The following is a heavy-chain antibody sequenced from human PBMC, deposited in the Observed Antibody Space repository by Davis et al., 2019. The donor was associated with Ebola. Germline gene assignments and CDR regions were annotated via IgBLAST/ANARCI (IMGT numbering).Heavy chain of an antibody. D-gene: IGHD3-16*01. Sequence: GESLKISCTASGIDFSVYSIQWVRQAPGKGLEWVTDIAYDGRYESYAESVKGRFTISRDNSKSTLYLQMNSLRLEDTAVYYCVRDYNDGIGRFDYWGQGTLVTVSS. CDR3: VRDYNDGIGRFDY. J-gene: IGHJ4*02. CDR1: GIDFSVYS. V-gene: IGHV3-30*03. CDR2: IAYDGRYE.